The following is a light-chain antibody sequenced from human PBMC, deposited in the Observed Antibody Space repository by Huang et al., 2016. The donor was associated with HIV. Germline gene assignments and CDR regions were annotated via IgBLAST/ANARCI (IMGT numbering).Light chain of an antibody. J-gene: IGKJ1*01. CDR3: QQYDSSPWT. V-gene: IGKV3-20*01. CDR1: RRVSSSY. Sequence: EIVLTQSPGTLSLSPGERATLSCRASRRVSSSYLAWYQQKPGQAPRLLFYGASSRATGIPDRFSGSGSGTDFTLTISRLEPEDFAVYYCQQYDSSPWTFGQGTKVEIK. CDR2: GAS.